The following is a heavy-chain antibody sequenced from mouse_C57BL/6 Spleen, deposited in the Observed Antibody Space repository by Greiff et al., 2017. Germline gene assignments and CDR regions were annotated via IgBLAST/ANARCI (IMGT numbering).Heavy chain of an antibody. V-gene: IGHV1-59*01. CDR2: IDPSDSYT. J-gene: IGHJ2*01. CDR3: ARDYGSSFDY. D-gene: IGHD1-1*01. Sequence: VQLQQPGAELVRPGTSVKLSCKASGYTFTSYWMHWVKQRPGQGLEWIGVIDPSDSYTNYNQKFKGKATLTVDTSSSTAYMQLSSLTSEDSAVYYCARDYGSSFDYWGQGTTLTVSS. CDR1: GYTFTSYW.